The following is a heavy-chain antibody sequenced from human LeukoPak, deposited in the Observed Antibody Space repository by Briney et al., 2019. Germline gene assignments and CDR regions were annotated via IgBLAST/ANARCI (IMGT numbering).Heavy chain of an antibody. CDR1: GDSVSSNSAA. V-gene: IGHV6-1*01. Sequence: QTLSLTCAISGDSVSSNSAAWNWIRQSPSRGLEWLGRTYYRSKWYNDYAVSVKSRITINPDTSKNQFSLQLNSVTPEDTAVYYCASSAHYYDSSGYYSNWFDPWGQGTLVTVSS. J-gene: IGHJ5*02. CDR2: TYYRSKWYN. D-gene: IGHD3-22*01. CDR3: ASSAHYYDSSGYYSNWFDP.